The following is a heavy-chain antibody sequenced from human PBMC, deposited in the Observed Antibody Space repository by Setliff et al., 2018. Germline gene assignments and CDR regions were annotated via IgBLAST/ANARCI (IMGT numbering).Heavy chain of an antibody. J-gene: IGHJ6*03. V-gene: IGHV1-18*01. CDR2: ISPNNGDI. CDR1: GSTFTSFG. CDR3: ARSPPNRGVGQGHYMDV. Sequence: SVKVSCQASGSTFTSFGISWVRRAPGQGLEWIGWISPNNGDIKYAQKLQDRVTMTIDTSTRTAYVEVRSLRSDDTAVYYCARSPPNRGVGQGHYMDVWGKGTTVTVSS. D-gene: IGHD1-26*01.